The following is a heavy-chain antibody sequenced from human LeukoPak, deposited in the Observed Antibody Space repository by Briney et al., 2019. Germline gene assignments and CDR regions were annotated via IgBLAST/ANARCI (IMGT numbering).Heavy chain of an antibody. D-gene: IGHD5-18*01. CDR3: AGGYSYGGWDY. CDR1: GFTLSNYI. CDR2: ISSSGSTI. Sequence: PGGALRLSCAASGFTLSNYIMKWGRQAPREGLEWVSYISSSGSTIYYADSVKGRFTISRDNAKNSLYLQMNSLRAEDTAVYYCAGGYSYGGWDYWGQGTLVTVSS. J-gene: IGHJ4*02. V-gene: IGHV3-48*03.